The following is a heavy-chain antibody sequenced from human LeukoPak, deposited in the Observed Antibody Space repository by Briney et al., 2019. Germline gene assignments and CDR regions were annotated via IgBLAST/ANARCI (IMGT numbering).Heavy chain of an antibody. V-gene: IGHV3-48*03. CDR3: ARGLKAVVLTFYY. Sequence: GGSLRLSCAASGFTFSSYEMNWVRQAPGKGLEWVSYISSSGSTIYYADSVKGRFTISRDNAKNSLYLQMNSLRAEDTAVYYCARGLKAVVLTFYYWGQGTLVTVSS. J-gene: IGHJ4*02. CDR2: ISSSGSTI. CDR1: GFTFSSYE. D-gene: IGHD6-19*01.